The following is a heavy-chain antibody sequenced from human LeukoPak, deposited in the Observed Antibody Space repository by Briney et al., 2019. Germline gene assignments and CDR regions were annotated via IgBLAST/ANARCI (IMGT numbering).Heavy chain of an antibody. V-gene: IGHV3-9*01. D-gene: IGHD3-3*01. CDR2: ISWQSRTK. J-gene: IGHJ6*02. Sequence: GGSLRLSCVGSDFFFEDYGMHWVRQVPGKGLEWVSGISWQSRTKKYADSVRGRFTISGDNAQKSLYLQMNSLELEDTALYYCVKDRDFWSGMDVWGQGTMVIVS. CDR1: DFFFEDYG. CDR3: VKDRDFWSGMDV.